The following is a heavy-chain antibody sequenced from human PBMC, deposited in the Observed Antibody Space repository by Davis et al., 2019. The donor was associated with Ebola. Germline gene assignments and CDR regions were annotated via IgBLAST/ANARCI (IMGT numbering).Heavy chain of an antibody. V-gene: IGHV3-21*01. CDR2: ISSSSSYI. J-gene: IGHJ6*02. CDR3: ARERDLDYGGDYYYGMDV. D-gene: IGHD4-23*01. CDR1: GFTFSSYA. Sequence: GESLKISCAASGFTFSSYAMSWVRQAPGKGLEWVSSISSSSSYIYYADSVKGRFTISRDNSKNTLYLQMNSLRAEDTAVYYCARERDLDYGGDYYYGMDVWGQGTTVTVSS.